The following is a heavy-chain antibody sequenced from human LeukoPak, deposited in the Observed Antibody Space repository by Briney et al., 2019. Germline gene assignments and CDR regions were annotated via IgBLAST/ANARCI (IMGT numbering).Heavy chain of an antibody. CDR1: GFTLSGYW. D-gene: IGHD5-12*01. Sequence: SGGSLRLSCAASGFTLSGYWMTWVRQAPGKGLEWVARLHADGIERYYVDPVKGRFTISRDNAKNSLHLQMYSLRLDDTAVYYCARGRYSFDYLGQGTLVTVSS. V-gene: IGHV3-7*01. J-gene: IGHJ4*02. CDR2: LHADGIER. CDR3: ARGRYSFDY.